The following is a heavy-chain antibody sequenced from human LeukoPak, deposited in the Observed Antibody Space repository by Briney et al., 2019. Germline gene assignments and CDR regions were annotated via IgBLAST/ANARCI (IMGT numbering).Heavy chain of an antibody. V-gene: IGHV4-59*08. Sequence: SETLSLTCTVSGGSISGSYWSWLRQPPGKGLEWIAYINYIGTTSYNPSLKSRVTISVDTSKKQFSLKVNSVTAADTAVYYCARREAVLTGYFDYWGQGTLVTVSS. CDR1: GGSISGSY. CDR3: ARREAVLTGYFDY. CDR2: INYIGTT. J-gene: IGHJ4*02. D-gene: IGHD1-14*01.